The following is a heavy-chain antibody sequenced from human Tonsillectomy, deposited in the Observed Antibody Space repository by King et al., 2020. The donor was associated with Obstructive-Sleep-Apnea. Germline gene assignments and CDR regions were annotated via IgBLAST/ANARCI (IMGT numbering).Heavy chain of an antibody. CDR1: GGSISSYY. CDR3: ARDLATTGAFYGMDV. Sequence: VQLQESGPGLVKPSETLSLTCTVSGGSISSYYWSWIRQPPGKGLEWFGYIYYSGGTKYNPSLKSRVPISVDTPKNQFSLKLSSVTAADTAVYYCARDLATTGAFYGMDVWGQGTTVTVSS. V-gene: IGHV4-59*01. CDR2: IYYSGGT. J-gene: IGHJ6*02. D-gene: IGHD1-1*01.